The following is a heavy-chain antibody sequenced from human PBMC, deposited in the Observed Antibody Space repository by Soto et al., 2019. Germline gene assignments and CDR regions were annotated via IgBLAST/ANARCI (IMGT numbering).Heavy chain of an antibody. J-gene: IGHJ4*02. D-gene: IGHD5-18*01. CDR3: ARDGNPGYSYGRLGYFDY. CDR2: ISYDGSNK. Sequence: GGSLRVSCAASGFTFSSYAMHWVRQSPGKGLEWVAVISYDGSNKYYADSVKGRFTISRDNSKNTLYLQMNSLRAEDTAVYYCARDGNPGYSYGRLGYFDYWGQGTLVTVSS. V-gene: IGHV3-30-3*01. CDR1: GFTFSSYA.